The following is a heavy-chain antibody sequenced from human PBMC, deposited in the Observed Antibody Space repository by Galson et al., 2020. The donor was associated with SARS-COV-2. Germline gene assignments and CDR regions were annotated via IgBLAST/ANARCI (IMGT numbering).Heavy chain of an antibody. V-gene: IGHV3-33*01. CDR2: IWYDGSKK. CDR1: GFTFNSYG. D-gene: IGHD3-10*01. CDR3: ARGDYGSGDIHAFDI. Sequence: QAGGSLRLSCAAYGFTFNSYGMHWVRQAAGKGLEWVAIIWYDGSKKYYADSVKGRFTISRDSFKNTLSLQMNSLRAEDTAVYYCARGDYGSGDIHAFDIWGQGTMVSVSS. J-gene: IGHJ3*02.